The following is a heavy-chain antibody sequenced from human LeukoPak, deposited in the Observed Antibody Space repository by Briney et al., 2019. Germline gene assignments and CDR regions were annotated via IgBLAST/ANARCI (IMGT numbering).Heavy chain of an antibody. J-gene: IGHJ4*02. Sequence: GGSLRLSCAASGFTFRSYAMSWVRQAPGKGLEWVSSIGGSGGKTYYAESVKGRFTISRDNSKNTVYLQMNSLRVEDTAVYFCADPPNADYWGQGTLVTVSS. CDR2: IGGSGGKT. CDR3: ADPPNADY. D-gene: IGHD4/OR15-4a*01. V-gene: IGHV3-23*01. CDR1: GFTFRSYA.